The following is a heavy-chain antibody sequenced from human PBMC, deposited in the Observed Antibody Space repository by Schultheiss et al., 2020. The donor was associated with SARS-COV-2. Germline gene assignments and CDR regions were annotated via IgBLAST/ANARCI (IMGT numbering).Heavy chain of an antibody. CDR2: ISYDGSNK. Sequence: GGSLRLSCAASGFTFSSYAMHWVRQAPGKGLEWVAVISYDGSNKYYADSVKGRFTISRDNAKNSLYLQMNSLRAEDTAVYYCAKFQWQWLVLPASSNYYYYYGMDVWGQGTTVTVSS. J-gene: IGHJ6*02. CDR1: GFTFSSYA. CDR3: AKFQWQWLVLPASSNYYYYYGMDV. V-gene: IGHV3-30*07. D-gene: IGHD6-19*01.